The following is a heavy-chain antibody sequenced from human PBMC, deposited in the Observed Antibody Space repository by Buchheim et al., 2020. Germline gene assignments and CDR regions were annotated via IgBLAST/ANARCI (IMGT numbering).Heavy chain of an antibody. V-gene: IGHV4-59*01. J-gene: IGHJ3*02. CDR1: GGSISSYY. CDR3: ARGDYDSSGYPRGAFDI. D-gene: IGHD3-22*01. Sequence: QVQLQESGPGLVKPSETLSLTCTVSGGSISSYYWSWIRQPPGKGLEWIGYIYYSGSTNYNSSLKSRVTTSVDTTKNQYYLKLSSVTAADTAVYYCARGDYDSSGYPRGAFDIWGQGT. CDR2: IYYSGST.